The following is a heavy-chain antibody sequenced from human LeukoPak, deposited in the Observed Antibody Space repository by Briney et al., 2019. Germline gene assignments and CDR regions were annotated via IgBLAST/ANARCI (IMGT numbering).Heavy chain of an antibody. D-gene: IGHD6-19*01. CDR1: GFTLSTYW. CDR2: IKQDGSEK. V-gene: IGHV3-7*01. CDR3: ARDRGSSGRLGRFDN. Sequence: QAGGSLRLSCAASGFTLSTYWMTWVRQAPGKRLEWVANIKQDGSEKYYVDSVKGRFTISRDNAKKLLYLQMNSLRVEDTAVYYCARDRGSSGRLGRFDNWGQGTLVTVSP. J-gene: IGHJ4*02.